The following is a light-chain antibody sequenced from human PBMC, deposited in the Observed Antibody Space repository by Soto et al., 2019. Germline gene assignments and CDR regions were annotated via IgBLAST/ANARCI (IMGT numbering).Light chain of an antibody. CDR2: GAS. Sequence: EIVMTQSPATLSVSPGETATLSSRASQGIGSTLAWYQQKPGQTPRLLIYGASTRATGVPARFSGSGSGTEFTLTINSLQSEDFAVYYCQRYNNWPLTFGGGTKVDI. CDR1: QGIGST. V-gene: IGKV3-15*01. J-gene: IGKJ4*01. CDR3: QRYNNWPLT.